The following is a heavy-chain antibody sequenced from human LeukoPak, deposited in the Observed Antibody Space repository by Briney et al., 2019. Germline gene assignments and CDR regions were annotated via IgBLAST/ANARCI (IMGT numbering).Heavy chain of an antibody. D-gene: IGHD4-17*01. J-gene: IGHJ1*01. CDR3: VDYGEH. CDR2: ISTDGSTT. V-gene: IGHV3-74*01. CDR1: GFTFSSYW. Sequence: GGSLRLSCAASGFTFSSYWMHWVRQAPGKGLVWVSRISTDGSTTAYADSVKGRFTISRDNSKNTLYLQMNSLGTEDTAVYYCVDYGEHWGQGILVTVSS.